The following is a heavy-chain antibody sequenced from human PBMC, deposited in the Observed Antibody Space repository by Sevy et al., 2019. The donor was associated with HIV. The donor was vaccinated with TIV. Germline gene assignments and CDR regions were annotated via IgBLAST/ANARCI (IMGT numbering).Heavy chain of an antibody. CDR2: FDPEDGET. CDR1: GYTLTELS. CDR3: ATGVVVPAATDY. J-gene: IGHJ4*02. D-gene: IGHD2-2*01. V-gene: IGHV1-24*01. Sequence: ASVKVSCKVSGYTLTELSMHWVRQAPGKGLEWMGGFDPEDGETIYAQKFQGRVTMTEDTSTDTAYMELSSLRSEDTAMYYCATGVVVPAATDYWGQGTLVTVSS.